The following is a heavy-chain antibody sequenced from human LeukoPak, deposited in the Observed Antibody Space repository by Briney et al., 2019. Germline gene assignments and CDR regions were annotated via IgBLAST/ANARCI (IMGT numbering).Heavy chain of an antibody. CDR1: GYTFSSYG. V-gene: IGHV3-33*01. J-gene: IGHJ4*02. CDR3: ARDDVAVTGALDF. D-gene: IGHD6-19*01. CDR2: IWYDGSNK. Sequence: GMSLRLSCAASGYTFSSYGMHWVRQAPGKGLEWVAVIWYDGSNKYYADSVKGRFTISRDNSKNTLYLQMNSLRAEDTAVYYCARDDVAVTGALDFWGQGTLVTVSS.